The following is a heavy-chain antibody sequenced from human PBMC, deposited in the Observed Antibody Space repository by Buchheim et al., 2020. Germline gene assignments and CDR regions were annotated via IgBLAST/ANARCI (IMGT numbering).Heavy chain of an antibody. J-gene: IGHJ4*02. CDR3: ARGAIYDSSGYPLWYFDY. Sequence: QVQLQESGPGIMRPSKTLSLTCTVSGGSLSSHYWSWIRQPPGKGLEWIGYVYYTGRTNYNPSLKSRVTISLDTSKNQFSLNLTSVIAADTAVYYCARGAIYDSSGYPLWYFDYWGQGTL. CDR2: VYYTGRT. CDR1: GGSLSSHY. D-gene: IGHD3-22*01. V-gene: IGHV4-59*11.